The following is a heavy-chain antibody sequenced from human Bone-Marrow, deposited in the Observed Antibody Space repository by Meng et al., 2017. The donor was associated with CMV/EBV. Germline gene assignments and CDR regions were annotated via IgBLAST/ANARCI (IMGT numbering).Heavy chain of an antibody. CDR1: GYSFSNFY. D-gene: IGHD5-24*01. Sequence: SVKVSCKASGYSFSNFYMHWVRQAPGQGLEWMGGIIPIFGTAKYAQKFQGRVTITTDESTRTAYMQLSSLRSEDTAAYYCARGTEMATINAYYYAMDVWGQGTTVTVSS. CDR3: ARGTEMATINAYYYAMDV. CDR2: IIPIFGTA. J-gene: IGHJ6*02. V-gene: IGHV1-69*05.